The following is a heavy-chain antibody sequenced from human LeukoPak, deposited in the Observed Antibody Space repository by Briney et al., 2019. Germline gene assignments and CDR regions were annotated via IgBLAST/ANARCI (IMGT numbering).Heavy chain of an antibody. Sequence: PGGSLRLSCVVSGFSFTNAWMSWVRQAPGKGLDWVGRIRTEADGGTADYAAPVKGRFTISRDDSKNTLFLQMNSLESEDTAVYYCTKTSPHFDYWGQGILVTVSS. CDR1: GFSFTNAW. CDR3: TKTSPHFDY. V-gene: IGHV3-15*05. J-gene: IGHJ4*02. CDR2: IRTEADGGTA.